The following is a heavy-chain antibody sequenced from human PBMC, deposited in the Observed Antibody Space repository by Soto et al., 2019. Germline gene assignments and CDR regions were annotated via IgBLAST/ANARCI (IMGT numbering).Heavy chain of an antibody. CDR3: ARSRRYYDSSGYYYAPYYFDY. CDR1: GGTFSSYA. D-gene: IGHD3-22*01. CDR2: IIPIFGTA. J-gene: IGHJ4*02. Sequence: ASVKVSCKASGGTFSSYAISWVRQAPGQGLEWMGGIIPIFGTASYAQKFQGRVTITADESTSTAYMELSSLRSEDTAVYYCARSRRYYDSSGYYYAPYYFDYWGQGTLVTVSS. V-gene: IGHV1-69*13.